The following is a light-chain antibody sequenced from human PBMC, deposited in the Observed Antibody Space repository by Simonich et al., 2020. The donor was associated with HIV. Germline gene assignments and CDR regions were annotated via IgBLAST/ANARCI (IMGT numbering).Light chain of an antibody. CDR3: QQRSNWPIT. CDR1: QSVSSSY. CDR2: GAS. V-gene: IGKV3D-20*02. Sequence: EIVLTQSPGTLSLSPGERATLSCRASQSVSSSYLAWYQQKPGQAPRLLIYGASSRATGIPDRFSGSGSGTDFTLTISRLEPEDFAVYYCQQRSNWPITFGQGTRLEMK. J-gene: IGKJ5*01.